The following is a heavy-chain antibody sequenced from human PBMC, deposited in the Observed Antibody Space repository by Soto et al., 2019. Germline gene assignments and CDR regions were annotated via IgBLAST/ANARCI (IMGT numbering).Heavy chain of an antibody. V-gene: IGHV4-59*01. Sequence: SETLSLTCTVSCGSISSYYWSWIRQPPGKGLEWIGYIYYSGSTNYNPSLKSRVTISVDTSKNQFSLKLSSVTAADTAVYYCARVSPQKGYYDSSGYLGAFDIWGQGTMVTVSS. CDR2: IYYSGST. J-gene: IGHJ3*02. D-gene: IGHD3-22*01. CDR3: ARVSPQKGYYDSSGYLGAFDI. CDR1: CGSISSYY.